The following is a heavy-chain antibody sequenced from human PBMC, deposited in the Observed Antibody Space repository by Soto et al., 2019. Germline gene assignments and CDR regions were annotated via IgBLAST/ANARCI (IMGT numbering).Heavy chain of an antibody. CDR1: GGTFSSYA. CDR2: IIPIFGTA. Sequence: QVQLVQSGAEVKKPGSSVKVSCKASGGTFSSYAISWVRQAPGQGLEWMGGIIPIFGTANYAQKFQGRVTITADESTSTAYMELSSLRSEDTAVYYCARSEYCGGDCYPKLAFDYWGQGTLVTVSS. CDR3: ARSEYCGGDCYPKLAFDY. J-gene: IGHJ4*02. D-gene: IGHD2-21*02. V-gene: IGHV1-69*01.